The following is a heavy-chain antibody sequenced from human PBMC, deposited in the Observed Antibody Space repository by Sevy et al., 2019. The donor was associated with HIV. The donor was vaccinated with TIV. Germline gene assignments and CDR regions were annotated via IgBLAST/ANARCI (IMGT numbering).Heavy chain of an antibody. CDR1: GYSISSGYY. CDR3: ARERVSETMVRGVIDAPRDAFDI. CDR2: IYHSGST. Sequence: SETLSLTCAVSGYSISSGYYWGWIRQPPGKGLEWIGSIYHSGSTYYNPSLKSRVTISVDTSKNQFSLKLSSVTAADTAVYYCARERVSETMVRGVIDAPRDAFDIWGQGTMVTVSS. D-gene: IGHD3-10*01. V-gene: IGHV4-38-2*02. J-gene: IGHJ3*02.